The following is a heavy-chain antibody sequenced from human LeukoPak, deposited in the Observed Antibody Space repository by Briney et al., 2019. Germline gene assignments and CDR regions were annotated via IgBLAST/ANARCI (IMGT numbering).Heavy chain of an antibody. CDR1: GGTFSSYA. J-gene: IGHJ4*02. D-gene: IGHD3-3*01. Sequence: SVKVSCKASGGTFSSYAISWVRQAPGQGLEWMGGIIPIFGTANYAQKFQGRVTITADESTSTAYMELSSLRSEDTAVYYCASNYGARLGYYDFWSGYSYCFHYWGQGTLVTVSS. CDR2: IIPIFGTA. V-gene: IGHV1-69*13. CDR3: ASNYGARLGYYDFWSGYSYCFHY.